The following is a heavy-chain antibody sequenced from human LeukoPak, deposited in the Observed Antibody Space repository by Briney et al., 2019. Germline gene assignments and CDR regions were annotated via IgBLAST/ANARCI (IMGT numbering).Heavy chain of an antibody. CDR1: FTXXX. D-gene: IGHD6-13*01. Sequence: FTXXXXHWVRQXPGQGLEWMGIINPSGGSTSYAQKFQGRVTMTRDTSISTAYLELSRLRSDDTAVYYCAGIAAAPPYYFDYWGQGTLVTVSS. V-gene: IGHV1-46*01. CDR2: INPSGGST. CDR3: AGIAAAPPYYFDY. J-gene: IGHJ4*02.